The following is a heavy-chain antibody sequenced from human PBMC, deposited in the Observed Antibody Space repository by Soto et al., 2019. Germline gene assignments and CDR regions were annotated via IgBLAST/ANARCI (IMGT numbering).Heavy chain of an antibody. Sequence: ASVKVSCKASGYIFTTFGISWVRQAPGQGLEWMGWISAYSGNTNFAQKLQGRLTMTTDTSTSTAYMELRSLRSDDTAVYYCARGLSYFDWLPHSWGLGTLVTVSS. V-gene: IGHV1-18*01. D-gene: IGHD3-9*01. CDR1: GYIFTTFG. CDR3: ARGLSYFDWLPHS. J-gene: IGHJ4*02. CDR2: ISAYSGNT.